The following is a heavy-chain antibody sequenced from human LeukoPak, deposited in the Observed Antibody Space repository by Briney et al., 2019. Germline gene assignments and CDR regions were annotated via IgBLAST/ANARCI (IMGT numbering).Heavy chain of an antibody. CDR3: ARDPSNTSGRFQYFDL. D-gene: IGHD6-19*01. CDR1: GYTFTSYD. V-gene: IGHV1-8*01. J-gene: IGHJ2*01. Sequence: ASVKVSCKASGYTFTSYDINWVRQATGQGLEWMGWMNPNSGSTGYAQKFKGRVTMTTDASTTTAYMELRSLRPDDTAVYFCARDPSNTSGRFQYFDLWGRGTLVTVSS. CDR2: MNPNSGST.